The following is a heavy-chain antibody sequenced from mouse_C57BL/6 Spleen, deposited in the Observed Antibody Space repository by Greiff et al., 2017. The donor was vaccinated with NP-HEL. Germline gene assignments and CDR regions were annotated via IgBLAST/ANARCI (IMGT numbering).Heavy chain of an antibody. CDR3: TRDTPYGSSQAWFAY. CDR2: ISSGGDYI. CDR1: GFTFSSYA. V-gene: IGHV5-9-1*02. J-gene: IGHJ3*01. D-gene: IGHD1-1*01. Sequence: EVKVVESGEGLVKPGGSLKLSCAASGFTFSSYAMSWVRQTPEKRLEWVAYISSGGDYIYYADTVKGRFTISRDNARNTLYLQMSSLKSEDTAMYYCTRDTPYGSSQAWFAYWGQGTLVTVSA.